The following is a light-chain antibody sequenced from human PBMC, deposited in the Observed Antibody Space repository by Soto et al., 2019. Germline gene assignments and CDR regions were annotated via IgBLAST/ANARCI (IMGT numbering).Light chain of an antibody. V-gene: IGKV3-20*01. Sequence: EIVLTQSPGTLSLSPGERATLYCRASQSVSSSYLAWYQQKPGQAPRLLIYGASSRATGIPDRFSGSGSGTDFTLTISRLEPEDFAVYYCQQYGSSLTWTFGQGTKV. CDR1: QSVSSSY. CDR2: GAS. CDR3: QQYGSSLTWT. J-gene: IGKJ1*01.